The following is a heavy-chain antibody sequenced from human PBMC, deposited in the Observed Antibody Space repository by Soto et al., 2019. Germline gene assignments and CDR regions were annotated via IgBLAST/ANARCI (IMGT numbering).Heavy chain of an antibody. CDR2: IDPSDSYT. CDR1: GYSFTSYW. J-gene: IGHJ6*02. V-gene: IGHV5-10-1*01. CDR3: AILDSSSSYYYYYGMDV. Sequence: GESLKISCKGSGYSFTSYWISWVRQMPGKGLEWMGRIDPSDSYTNYSPSFQGHVTISADKSISTAYLQWSSLKASDTAMYYCAILDSSSSYYYYYGMDVWGQGTTVTVSS. D-gene: IGHD6-6*01.